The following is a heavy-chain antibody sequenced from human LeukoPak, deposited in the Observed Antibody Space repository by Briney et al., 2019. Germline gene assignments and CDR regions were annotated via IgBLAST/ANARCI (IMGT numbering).Heavy chain of an antibody. V-gene: IGHV3-30-3*02. CDR1: GFTFSIYA. D-gene: IGHD1-1*01. Sequence: PGGSLRLSCAASGFTFSIYAFHWVRQAPGKGLEWVAFISEDAGSNKYYADSVKGRFTISRDNSRNTLYLQVNSLRAEDTAVFYCAKSLFTSATGTGRAFHIWGQGTRVTVSS. J-gene: IGHJ3*02. CDR2: ISEDAGSNK. CDR3: AKSLFTSATGTGRAFHI.